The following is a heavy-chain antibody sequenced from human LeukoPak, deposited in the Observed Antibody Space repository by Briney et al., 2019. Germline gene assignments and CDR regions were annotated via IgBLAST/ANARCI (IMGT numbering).Heavy chain of an antibody. CDR1: GGTFSSYA. CDR2: INPSGGST. J-gene: IGHJ4*02. D-gene: IGHD2-21*01. CDR3: ARDKGEGVDY. Sequence: ASVKVSCKASGGTFSSYAISWVRQAPGQGLEWMGIINPSGGSTSYAQKFQGRVTMTRDTSTSTVYMELSSLRSEDTAVYYCARDKGEGVDYWGQGTLVTVSS. V-gene: IGHV1-46*01.